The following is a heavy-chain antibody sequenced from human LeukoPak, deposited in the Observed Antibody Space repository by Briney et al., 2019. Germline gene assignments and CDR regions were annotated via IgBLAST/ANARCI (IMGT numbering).Heavy chain of an antibody. CDR1: GFPVRSND. CDR2: IYSAGTP. J-gene: IGHJ6*03. CDR3: VRDRFYDVLTGYFYYLDV. D-gene: IGHD3-9*01. V-gene: IGHV3-53*01. Sequence: GGSLRLSCVVSGFPVRSNDMSWVRQAPGKGLEWVSAIYSAGTPYYADSVKGRFTISRDTSRNTVHLQMNSLRLEDTAMYYCVRDRFYDVLTGYFYYLDVWGKGTAVTVFS.